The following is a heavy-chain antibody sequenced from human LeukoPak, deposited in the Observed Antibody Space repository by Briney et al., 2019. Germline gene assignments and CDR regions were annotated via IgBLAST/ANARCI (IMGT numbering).Heavy chain of an antibody. Sequence: SETLPLTCTVSGGSISSYYWSWIRQPPGKGLEWIGYIYYSGSTNYNPSLKSRVTISVDTSKNQFFLKLSSVTAADTAVYYCARLTPYYYYGMDVWGQGTTVTVSS. V-gene: IGHV4-59*01. CDR3: ARLTPYYYYGMDV. CDR1: GGSISSYY. J-gene: IGHJ6*02. CDR2: IYYSGST.